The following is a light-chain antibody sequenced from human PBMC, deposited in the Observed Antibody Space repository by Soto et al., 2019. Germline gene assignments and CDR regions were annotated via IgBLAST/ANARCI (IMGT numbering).Light chain of an antibody. CDR3: QQYTNWPPYT. CDR1: QSVSTN. Sequence: EIVMTQSPATLSVSPGERATLSCRASQSVSTNLAWYQQKPGKSPRLLIYGASTRATGIPARLSGSGSETEFTLTISSLQSEDFAVYYCQQYTNWPPYTFGKGTNLEIK. J-gene: IGKJ2*01. CDR2: GAS. V-gene: IGKV3-15*01.